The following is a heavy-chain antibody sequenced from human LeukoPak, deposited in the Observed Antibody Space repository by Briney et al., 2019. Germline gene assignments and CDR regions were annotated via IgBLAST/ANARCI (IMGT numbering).Heavy chain of an antibody. D-gene: IGHD2-2*01. CDR2: INPNSGGT. V-gene: IGHV1-2*06. Sequence: ASVKVSCKASGYTFTGYYMHWVRQAPGQGLEWMGRINPNSGGTNYAQKFQGRVTMTRDTSISTAYMELSRLRSDDTAVYYCARDPDCSSTSCYDGGWGPGTLVTVPS. J-gene: IGHJ4*02. CDR3: ARDPDCSSTSCYDGG. CDR1: GYTFTGYY.